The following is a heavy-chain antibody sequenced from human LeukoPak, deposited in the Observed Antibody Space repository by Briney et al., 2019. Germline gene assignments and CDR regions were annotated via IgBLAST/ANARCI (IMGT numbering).Heavy chain of an antibody. J-gene: IGHJ4*02. V-gene: IGHV3-21*01. D-gene: IGHD6-19*01. CDR2: IRSSRSYT. Sequence: GGSRTLSCAVSIFSLCSYSMNCVPPAPGGGREWVSSIRSSRSYTYYTDSGRGRLPISRDHAKHSLYLQMNSLRAEGTAVYDCASEAEGSGLPYFDYWGQGTLVTVSS. CDR3: ASEAEGSGLPYFDY. CDR1: IFSLCSYS.